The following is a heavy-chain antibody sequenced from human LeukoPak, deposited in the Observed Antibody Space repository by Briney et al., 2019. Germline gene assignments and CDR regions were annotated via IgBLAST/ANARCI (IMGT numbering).Heavy chain of an antibody. CDR3: ARGRPGYCSSTSCYETDY. CDR2: ISSSGSTI. J-gene: IGHJ4*02. Sequence: GGSLRLSCAASGFTFSSYSMNWVRQAPGKGLEWVSYISSSGSTIYYADSVKGRFTISRDNAKNSLYLQMNSLRAEDTAVYYCARGRPGYCSSTSCYETDYWGQGTLVTVSS. CDR1: GFTFSSYS. V-gene: IGHV3-48*04. D-gene: IGHD2-2*01.